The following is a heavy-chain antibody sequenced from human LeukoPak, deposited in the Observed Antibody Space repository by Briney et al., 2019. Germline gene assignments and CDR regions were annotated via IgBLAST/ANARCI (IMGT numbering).Heavy chain of an antibody. CDR1: GGTFSSYA. Sequence: SSVKVSCKASGGTFSSYAISWVRQAPGQGLEWMGGIIPIFGTANYAQKFQGRVTITADESTSTAYMELSSLRSEDTAVYYCAREELRFLEWPLYYYMDVWSKGTTVTVSS. D-gene: IGHD3-3*01. CDR3: AREELRFLEWPLYYYMDV. J-gene: IGHJ6*03. CDR2: IIPIFGTA. V-gene: IGHV1-69*01.